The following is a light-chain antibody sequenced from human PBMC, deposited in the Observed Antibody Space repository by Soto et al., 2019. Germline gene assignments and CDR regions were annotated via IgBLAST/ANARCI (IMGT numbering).Light chain of an antibody. CDR2: NFN. V-gene: IGLV2-14*03. Sequence: HSALTQPASVSGSPGQSITISCTGTSSDVGGYNYVSWYQQHPGKTPKLIIYNFNNRPSGVSNRFSGSKSGNTASLTISGLQAEDEADYYCSSYRSSGVIFGGGTKLTVL. J-gene: IGLJ2*01. CDR1: SSDVGGYNY. CDR3: SSYRSSGVI.